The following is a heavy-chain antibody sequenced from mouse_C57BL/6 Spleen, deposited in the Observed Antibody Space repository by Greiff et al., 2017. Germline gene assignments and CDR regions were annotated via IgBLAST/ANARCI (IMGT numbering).Heavy chain of an antibody. J-gene: IGHJ2*01. V-gene: IGHV1-78*01. CDR1: GYTFTDHT. Sequence: QVQLQQSDAELVKPGASVKISCKVSGYTFTDHTIHWMKQRPGQGLEWIGYIYPRDGSTKYNEKFKGKDTLTADKSSSTAYMQLNSLTSGDSAVYFCASAVVAPFGYWGQGTPLTVSS. CDR2: IYPRDGST. D-gene: IGHD1-1*01. CDR3: ASAVVAPFGY.